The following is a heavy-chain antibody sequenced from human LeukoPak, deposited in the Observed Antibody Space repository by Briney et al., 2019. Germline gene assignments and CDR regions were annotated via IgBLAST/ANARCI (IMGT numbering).Heavy chain of an antibody. D-gene: IGHD3-22*01. V-gene: IGHV3-23*01. Sequence: GGSLRLSCAASGFTFSSYAMSWVRQAPGKGLEWVSAISGSGTRTYYADSVKGRFTISRDNSKNTLYLQMNSLRAEDTAVYYCAKGLRISGYMVCAFDIWGQGTMVTVSS. CDR3: AKGLRISGYMVCAFDI. CDR1: GFTFSSYA. J-gene: IGHJ3*02. CDR2: ISGSGTRT.